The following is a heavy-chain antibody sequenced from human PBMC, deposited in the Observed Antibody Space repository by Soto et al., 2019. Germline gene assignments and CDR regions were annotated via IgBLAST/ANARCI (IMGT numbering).Heavy chain of an antibody. Sequence: LRLSCEVSGFNLMVYWMRWVRQAPGKGLEWVASIKEDGSEIYYLHSVRGRFSISRDSAGNALHLTMNYLSAEDTGVYFCARDIGFDYVNWGQGTLVTVSS. CDR2: IKEDGSEI. D-gene: IGHD3-16*01. CDR3: ARDIGFDYVN. J-gene: IGHJ4*02. CDR1: GFNLMVYW. V-gene: IGHV3-7*01.